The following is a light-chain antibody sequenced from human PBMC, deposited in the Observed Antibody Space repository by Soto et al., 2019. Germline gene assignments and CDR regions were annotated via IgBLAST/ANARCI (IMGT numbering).Light chain of an antibody. V-gene: IGKV3D-15*01. Sequence: EMVLTQSPGTLSLSPGEGATLSCRASQSVSSSYLAWYQQKPGQAPRLLIHGASTRATGVPARISGSGSGTEFTLTISSLQSEDFAVYYCQQFRNWPWTFGQGTKVDI. CDR2: GAS. CDR3: QQFRNWPWT. CDR1: QSVSSSY. J-gene: IGKJ1*01.